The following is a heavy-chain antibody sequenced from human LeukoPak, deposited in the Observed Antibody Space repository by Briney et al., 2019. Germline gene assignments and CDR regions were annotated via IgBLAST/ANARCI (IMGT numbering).Heavy chain of an antibody. D-gene: IGHD3-9*01. CDR3: ARVRYFDWLKFDY. V-gene: IGHV4-61*01. J-gene: IGHJ4*02. Sequence: SETLSLTCNVSGASVSSGSYYWSWIRQPPGKELEWIGYIYYSGSTSYNPSLKSRVTISVDTSKNQFSLKLSSVTAADTAVYYCARVRYFDWLKFDYWGQGTLVTVSS. CDR1: GASVSSGSYY. CDR2: IYYSGST.